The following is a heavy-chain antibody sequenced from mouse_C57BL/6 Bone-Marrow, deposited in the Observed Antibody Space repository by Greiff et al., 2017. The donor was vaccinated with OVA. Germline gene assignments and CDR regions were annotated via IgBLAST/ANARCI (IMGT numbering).Heavy chain of an antibody. CDR2: SRNKANDYTT. CDR1: GFTFSDFY. V-gene: IGHV7-1*01. Sequence: EVQLVESGGGLVQSGRSLRLSCATSGFTFSDFYMEWVRQAPGKGLEWIAASRNKANDYTTEYSASVKGRFIVSRDTSQSILYLQMNALRAEDTAIYYCARESSSYAMDYWGQGTSVTVSS. D-gene: IGHD1-1*01. J-gene: IGHJ4*01. CDR3: ARESSSYAMDY.